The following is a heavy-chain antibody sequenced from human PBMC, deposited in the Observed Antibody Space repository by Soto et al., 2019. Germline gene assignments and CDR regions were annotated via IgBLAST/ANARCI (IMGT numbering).Heavy chain of an antibody. J-gene: IGHJ6*02. CDR1: GGSFSGYY. CDR3: ARVDGWSGYYYGMDV. CDR2: INHSGST. Sequence: SETLSLTCAVYGGSFSGYYWSWIRQPPGKGLEWIGEINHSGSTNYNPSLKSRVTISVDTSKNQFSLKLSSVTAADTAVYYCARVDGWSGYYYGMDVWGQGTTVTV. D-gene: IGHD6-19*01. V-gene: IGHV4-34*01.